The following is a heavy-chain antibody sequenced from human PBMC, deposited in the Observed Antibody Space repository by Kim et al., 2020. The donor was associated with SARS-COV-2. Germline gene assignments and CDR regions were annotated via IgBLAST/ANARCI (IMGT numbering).Heavy chain of an antibody. CDR1: GYSFSNYW. J-gene: IGHJ3*02. D-gene: IGHD6-19*01. CDR3: ARRSSTVAGAYGFDI. Sequence: GESLKISCKVSGYSFSNYWIGWARQMPGKGPEWMGIIYPGDSDTRYSPSFQGQVIISADKSISTAYLQWSSLKASDSAIYYCARRSSTVAGAYGFDIWGQGTMIIVSS. CDR2: IYPGDSDT. V-gene: IGHV5-51*01.